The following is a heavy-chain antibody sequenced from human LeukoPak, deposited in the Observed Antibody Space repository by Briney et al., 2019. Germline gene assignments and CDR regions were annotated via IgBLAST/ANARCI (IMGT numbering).Heavy chain of an antibody. Sequence: GGSLRLSCAASGFTFSNYAMSWVRQAPGKGLEWVGFIRSKAYGGTTEYAASVKGRFTISRDDSKSIAYLQMNSLKTEGTAVYYCTRDPGGDYYYYYYMDVWGKGTTVTVSS. CDR1: GFTFSNYA. CDR2: IRSKAYGGTT. J-gene: IGHJ6*03. CDR3: TRDPGGDYYYYYYMDV. V-gene: IGHV3-49*04. D-gene: IGHD3-16*01.